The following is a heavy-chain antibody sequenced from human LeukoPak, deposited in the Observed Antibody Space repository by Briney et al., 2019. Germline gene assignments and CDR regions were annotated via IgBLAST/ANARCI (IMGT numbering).Heavy chain of an antibody. CDR2: INHSGST. D-gene: IGHD6-13*01. CDR1: GGSISSYY. J-gene: IGHJ4*02. V-gene: IGHV4-34*01. CDR3: ARGRGSSSWFPLDY. Sequence: SETLSLTCTVSGGSISSYYWSWIRQPPGKGLEWIGEINHSGSTNYNPSLKSRVTISVDTSKNQFSLKLSSVTAADTAVYYCARGRGSSSWFPLDYWGQGTLVTVSS.